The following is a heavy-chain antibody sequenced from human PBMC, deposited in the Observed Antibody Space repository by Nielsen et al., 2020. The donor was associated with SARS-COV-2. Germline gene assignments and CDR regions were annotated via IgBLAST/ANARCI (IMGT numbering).Heavy chain of an antibody. V-gene: IGHV3-20*04. CDR2: LNWNGDST. Sequence: GGSLRLSCAASGFAFDDYGMSWVRQGPGEGLEWVSGLNWNGDSTGYADSVKGRFTISRDNAKNSLYLQMNSLRAEDTALYYCARGYHSDHGMDVWGQGTTVTVS. CDR3: ARGYHSDHGMDV. J-gene: IGHJ6*02. CDR1: GFAFDDYG. D-gene: IGHD1-14*01.